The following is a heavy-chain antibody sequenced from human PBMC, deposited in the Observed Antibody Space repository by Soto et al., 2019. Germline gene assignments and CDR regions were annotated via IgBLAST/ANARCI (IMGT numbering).Heavy chain of an antibody. CDR2: ISYDGSNK. J-gene: IGHJ6*02. V-gene: IGHV3-30-3*01. D-gene: IGHD4-4*01. CDR1: GFTFSSYA. CDR3: AREGDYSRLVSPRLSYYYGMDV. Sequence: GGSLRLSCAASGFTFSSYAMHWVRQAPGKGLEWVAVISYDGSNKYYADSVKGRFTISRDNSKNTLYLQMNSLRAEDTAVYYCAREGDYSRLVSPRLSYYYGMDVWGQGTTVTVSS.